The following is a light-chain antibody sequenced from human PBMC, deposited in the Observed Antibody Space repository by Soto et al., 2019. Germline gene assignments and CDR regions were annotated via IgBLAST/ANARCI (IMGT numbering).Light chain of an antibody. J-gene: IGLJ1*01. CDR3: QSYARSRSDFV. Sequence: QSALTQPPSVSGAPGQRVTISCTGSSSNIGAGYDVHWYQHLAGTAPKLLIYANTNRPSGVPDRFSGSKSGTSASLAITGLLADDEADYYCQSYARSRSDFVFGSGTKVTVL. V-gene: IGLV1-40*01. CDR1: SSNIGAGYD. CDR2: ANT.